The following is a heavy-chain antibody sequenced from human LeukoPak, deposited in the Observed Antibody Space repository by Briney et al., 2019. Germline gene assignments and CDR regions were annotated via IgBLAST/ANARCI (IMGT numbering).Heavy chain of an antibody. J-gene: IGHJ4*02. Sequence: PGGSLRLSCAASGFTFDDYAMHWVRQAPGKGLEWVSGISWNSDSIGYADSVKGRFTISRDNAKNSLYLQMNSLRADDTALYYCANDAGYSSGWLDYWGQGTLVTVSS. D-gene: IGHD6-19*01. CDR2: ISWNSDSI. V-gene: IGHV3-9*01. CDR1: GFTFDDYA. CDR3: ANDAGYSSGWLDY.